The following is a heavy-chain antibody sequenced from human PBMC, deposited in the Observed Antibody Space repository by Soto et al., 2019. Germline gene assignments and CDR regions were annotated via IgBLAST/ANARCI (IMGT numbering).Heavy chain of an antibody. CDR2: ISGGGHTT. V-gene: IGHV3-23*01. J-gene: IGHJ3*01. Sequence: GGSPRLSCAAPGFTFSNSAMRWVRQAPGKGLEWVSAISGGGHTTYYADSVKGRFTLSRDNSQNTLFLEMTSLRAEDTAIHYFANYVCG. CDR3: ANYV. CDR1: GFTFSNSA.